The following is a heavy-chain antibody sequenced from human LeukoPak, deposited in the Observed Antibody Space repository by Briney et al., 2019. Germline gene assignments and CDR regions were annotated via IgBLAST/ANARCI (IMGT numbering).Heavy chain of an antibody. Sequence: SGGSLRLSCAASGFNFNNCTFNWVRQAPGKGLEWVSAISGSGGSTYYADSVKGRFTISRDNSKNTLCLQMNSLRAEDTAVYYCAKDHHSSSWYETYYYYYMDVWGKGTTVTVSS. V-gene: IGHV3-23*01. CDR2: ISGSGGST. CDR1: GFNFNNCT. CDR3: AKDHHSSSWYETYYYYYMDV. D-gene: IGHD6-13*01. J-gene: IGHJ6*03.